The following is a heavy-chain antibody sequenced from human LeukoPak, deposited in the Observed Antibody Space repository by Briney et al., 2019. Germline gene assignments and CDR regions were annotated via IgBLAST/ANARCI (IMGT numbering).Heavy chain of an antibody. Sequence: ASVKVSCKASGYTFTSYYMHWVRQAPGQGLEWMGIINPSGGSTSYAQKFRGRVTMTRDMSTSTVYMELSSLRSEDTAVYYCARNVEVGATPPNWFDPWGQGTLVTVSS. D-gene: IGHD1-26*01. CDR1: GYTFTSYY. J-gene: IGHJ5*02. V-gene: IGHV1-46*01. CDR3: ARNVEVGATPPNWFDP. CDR2: INPSGGST.